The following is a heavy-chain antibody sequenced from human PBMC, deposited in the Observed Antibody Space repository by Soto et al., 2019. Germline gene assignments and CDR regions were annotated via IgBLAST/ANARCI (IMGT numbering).Heavy chain of an antibody. CDR1: GGTFSSYA. CDR2: IIPIFGTA. V-gene: IGHV1-69*06. Sequence: SVKVSCKASGGTFSSYAISWVRQAPGQGLEWMGGIIPIFGTANYAQKFQGRVTITADKSTSTAYMELSSLRSEDTAVYYCARDRKPYYYYGMDVWGQGTTVTVS. CDR3: ARDRKPYYYYGMDV. J-gene: IGHJ6*02.